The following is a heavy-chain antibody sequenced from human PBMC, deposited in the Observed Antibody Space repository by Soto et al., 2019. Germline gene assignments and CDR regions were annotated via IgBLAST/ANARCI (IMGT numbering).Heavy chain of an antibody. Sequence: GESLKISCMGSVYSFTSYWIGWVRQMPGKGLEWMGIIYPGDSDTRYSPSFQGQVTISADKSISTAYLQWSSLKASDTAMYYCARWDCSGGSCYSNYYGTDVRGKGTTVTVSS. J-gene: IGHJ6*04. V-gene: IGHV5-51*01. D-gene: IGHD2-15*01. CDR3: ARWDCSGGSCYSNYYGTDV. CDR2: IYPGDSDT. CDR1: VYSFTSYW.